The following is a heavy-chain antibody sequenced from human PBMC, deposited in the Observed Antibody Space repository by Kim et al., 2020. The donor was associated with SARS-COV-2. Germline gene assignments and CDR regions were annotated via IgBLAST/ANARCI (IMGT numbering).Heavy chain of an antibody. J-gene: IGHJ5*02. CDR2: IYYSGSI. CDR1: GGSISSYY. CDR3: AILGNYYGSGGGWFDP. Sequence: SETLSLTCTVSGGSISSYYWSWIRQPPGKGLEWIGYIYYSGSINYNPSLKSRVTISVDTSKNQFSLKLSSVTAADTAVYYCAILGNYYGSGGGWFDPWGQGTLVTVSS. D-gene: IGHD3-10*01. V-gene: IGHV4-59*01.